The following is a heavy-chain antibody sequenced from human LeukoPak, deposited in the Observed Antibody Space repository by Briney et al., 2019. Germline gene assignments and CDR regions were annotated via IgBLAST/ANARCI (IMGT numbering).Heavy chain of an antibody. J-gene: IGHJ4*02. Sequence: GESLKISCKGSGYSFTNHYIGWVRLMPGRGLEWMGIIYPGDSDTRYSPSIQGQVTISADKTISTAYLQWSSLKASDTAMYYCARRGYGSGNYYYPNWGQGTLVTVSS. V-gene: IGHV5-51*01. CDR3: ARRGYGSGNYYYPN. CDR1: GYSFTNHY. D-gene: IGHD3-10*01. CDR2: IYPGDSDT.